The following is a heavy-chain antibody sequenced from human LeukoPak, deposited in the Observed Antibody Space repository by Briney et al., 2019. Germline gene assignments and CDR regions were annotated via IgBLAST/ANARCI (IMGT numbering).Heavy chain of an antibody. V-gene: IGHV1-8*01. D-gene: IGHD6-19*01. Sequence: ASVKVSCRASGYTFTSSDINWVRQATGQGLEWMGWMNPNSGDTGYAQKFQGRVTMTRDTSISTAYMELSSLTSDDMAVYYCARGGAGTLEAVDWGQGTLVTVSS. CDR3: ARGGAGTLEAVD. CDR2: MNPNSGDT. CDR1: GYTFTSSD. J-gene: IGHJ4*02.